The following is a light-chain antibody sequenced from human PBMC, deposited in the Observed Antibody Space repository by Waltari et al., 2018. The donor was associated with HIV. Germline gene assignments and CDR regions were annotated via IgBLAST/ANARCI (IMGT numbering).Light chain of an antibody. J-gene: IGLJ3*02. CDR2: DTY. V-gene: IGLV1-51*01. CDR1: SFHIGTNY. Sequence: QSVLTQPPSVSAAPGQKVTIPCSGGSFHIGTNYVSWYQQGPGTAPKLPIYDTYNRPSGIPVRFSGSKAATSATLVIDGLQTGDEADYYCAAWDSSLSVAVFGGGTQVTVL. CDR3: AAWDSSLSVAV.